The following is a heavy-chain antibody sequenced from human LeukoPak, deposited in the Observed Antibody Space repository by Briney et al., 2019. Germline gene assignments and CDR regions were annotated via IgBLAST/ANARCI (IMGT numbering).Heavy chain of an antibody. CDR3: ARRDDHNGRDY. CDR2: IYSGGST. Sequence: GGSLRLSCVVSGFTVSNNYMSWVRQAPRKGLEWVSLIYSGGSTYYAGSVKGRFTISKDNSKNTVYLQMSSLRAEDTAMYYCARRDDHNGRDYWGQGTLVTVSS. D-gene: IGHD5-24*01. V-gene: IGHV3-53*01. J-gene: IGHJ4*02. CDR1: GFTVSNNY.